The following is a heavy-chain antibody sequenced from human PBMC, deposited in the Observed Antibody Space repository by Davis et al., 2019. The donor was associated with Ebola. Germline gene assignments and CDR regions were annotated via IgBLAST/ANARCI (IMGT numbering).Heavy chain of an antibody. V-gene: IGHV3-74*01. CDR2: INSDGSST. CDR3: ARRTELDY. Sequence: HTGGSLRLSCAVSGFTVSTNYMSWVRQAPGKGLVWVSRINSDGSSTSYADSVKGRFTISRDNAKNTLYLQMNSLRAEDTAVYYCARRTELDYWGQGTLVTVSS. J-gene: IGHJ4*02. D-gene: IGHD1-1*01. CDR1: GFTVSTNY.